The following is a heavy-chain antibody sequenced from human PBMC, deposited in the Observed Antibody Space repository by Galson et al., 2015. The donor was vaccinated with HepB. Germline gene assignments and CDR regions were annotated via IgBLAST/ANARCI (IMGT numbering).Heavy chain of an antibody. CDR1: GGTFSSYA. J-gene: IGHJ3*02. CDR3: ARTGVGHQLPYGPVGAFDI. V-gene: IGHV1-69*10. CDR2: IIPILGIA. Sequence: SVKVSCKASGGTFSSYAISWVRQAPGQGLEWMGGIIPILGIANYAQKFQGRVTITADKSTSTAYMELSSLRSEDTAVYYCARTGVGHQLPYGPVGAFDIWGQGTMVTVSS. D-gene: IGHD2-2*02.